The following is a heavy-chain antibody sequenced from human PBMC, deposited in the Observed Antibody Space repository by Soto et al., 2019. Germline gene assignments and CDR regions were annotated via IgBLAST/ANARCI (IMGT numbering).Heavy chain of an antibody. V-gene: IGHV1-8*01. CDR1: RYTFTSCD. Sequence: QVQLVQYGAEVKKPGASVKVSCKASRYTFTSCDIIWVRQATGQGLEWMGWMNPNSGNTGYAQKFQGRVTMTRNTSISTADMELSSLRSEDTAAYYCARRTSLGYHYGMDVWGQGTTVTVSS. CDR3: ARRTSLGYHYGMDV. J-gene: IGHJ6*02. CDR2: MNPNSGNT.